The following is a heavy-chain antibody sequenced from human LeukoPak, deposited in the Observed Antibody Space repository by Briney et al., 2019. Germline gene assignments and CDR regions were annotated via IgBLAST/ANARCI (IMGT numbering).Heavy chain of an antibody. V-gene: IGHV3-30-3*01. CDR1: GFTFSSCA. D-gene: IGHD2-15*01. CDR2: ISYDGSNK. CDR3: ARAPSKGGLDAFDI. Sequence: GGSLRLSCAASGFTFSSCAMHWVRQAPGKGLEWVAVISYDGSNKYYADSVKGRFTISRDNSKNTLYLQMNSLRAEDTAVYYCARAPSKGGLDAFDIWGQGTMVTVSS. J-gene: IGHJ3*02.